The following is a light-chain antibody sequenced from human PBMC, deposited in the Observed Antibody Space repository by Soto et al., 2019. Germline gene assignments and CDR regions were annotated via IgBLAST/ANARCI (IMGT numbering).Light chain of an antibody. CDR1: QSLLHTDGKTY. V-gene: IGKV2D-29*01. J-gene: IGKJ5*01. CDR2: EVS. Sequence: VMTQTPLSLSVTPGQPASISCRSSQSLLHTDGKTYLYWYVQKPGQPPQLLIHEVSDRFSGVPDRFSGSGSATDFTLRISRVEAEDVGTYYFMQSIQNPRVFDQGTRLEIK. CDR3: MQSIQNPRV.